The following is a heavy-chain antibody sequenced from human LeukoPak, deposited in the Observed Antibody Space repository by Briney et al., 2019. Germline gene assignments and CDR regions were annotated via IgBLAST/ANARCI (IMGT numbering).Heavy chain of an antibody. J-gene: IGHJ5*02. V-gene: IGHV3-66*01. D-gene: IGHD3-16*02. Sequence: PGGSLRLSCAVSGITVNSNYMNWVRQAPGKGLEWVSVIHTSGDTFYADSVRGRFTVSRDNAKNTVYLQMNSLRVEDTAVYYCADLWSYHWFDPWGQGTVVTVSS. CDR1: GITVNSNY. CDR2: IHTSGDT. CDR3: ADLWSYHWFDP.